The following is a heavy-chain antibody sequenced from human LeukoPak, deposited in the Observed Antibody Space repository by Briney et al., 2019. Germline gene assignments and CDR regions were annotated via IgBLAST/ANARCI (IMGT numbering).Heavy chain of an antibody. D-gene: IGHD3-3*01. V-gene: IGHV3-23*01. CDR2: ISGSGGST. CDR3: AKSLHYYDFWSGYYGIDY. CDR1: GFTFGSYA. Sequence: GGSLRLSCAASGFTFGSYAMSWVRQAPGKGLEWVSAISGSGGSTYYADSVKGRFTISRDNSKNTLYLQMNSLRAEDTAVYYCAKSLHYYDFWSGYYGIDYWGQGTLVTVSS. J-gene: IGHJ4*02.